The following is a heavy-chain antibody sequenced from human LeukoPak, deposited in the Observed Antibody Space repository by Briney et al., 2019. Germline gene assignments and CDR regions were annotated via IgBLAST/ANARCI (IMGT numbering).Heavy chain of an antibody. V-gene: IGHV1-2*02. CDR2: INPNSGGT. CDR1: GYTFTGYY. D-gene: IGHD6-6*01. J-gene: IGHJ4*02. Sequence: GASVKVSCKASGYTFTGYYMHWVRQAPGQGLEWMGWINPNSGGTNYAQKFQGRVTMTRDTSISTAYMELSRLRSDDTAVYYCARDPPDMHSSSSEGFDYWGQGTLVTVSS. CDR3: ARDPPDMHSSSSEGFDY.